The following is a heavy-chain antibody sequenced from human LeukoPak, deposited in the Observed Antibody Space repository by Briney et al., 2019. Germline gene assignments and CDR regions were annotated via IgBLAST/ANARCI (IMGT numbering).Heavy chain of an antibody. J-gene: IGHJ3*01. CDR2: IYYSGST. D-gene: IGHD6-6*01. CDR1: GGSISSGDYN. Sequence: PQTLSLTCTVSGGSISSGDYNWSWIRQPPGKGLEWIGYIYYSGSTDYNPSLKSRVSISVDTSKNQFSLRLSSVTAADTAVYYCVRAIDSGSSYVDVWGQGTMVTVSS. V-gene: IGHV4-30-4*01. CDR3: VRAIDSGSSYVDV.